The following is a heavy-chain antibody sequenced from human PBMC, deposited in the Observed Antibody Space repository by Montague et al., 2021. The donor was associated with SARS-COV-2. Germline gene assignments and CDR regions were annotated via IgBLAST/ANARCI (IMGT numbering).Heavy chain of an antibody. Sequence: SLRLSCAASGFTFSSYEMNWVRQAPGKGLEWVSYISSSGSTIYYADSVKGRFTISRDNAKNSLYPQMNSLRAEDTAVYYCAATSGDIAVVVAAYYGMDVWGQGTTVTVSS. CDR1: GFTFSSYE. CDR2: ISSSGSTI. D-gene: IGHD2-15*01. CDR3: AATSGDIAVVVAAYYGMDV. J-gene: IGHJ6*02. V-gene: IGHV3-48*03.